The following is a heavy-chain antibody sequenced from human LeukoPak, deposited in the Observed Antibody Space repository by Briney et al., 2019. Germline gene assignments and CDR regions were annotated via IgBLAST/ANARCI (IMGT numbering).Heavy chain of an antibody. CDR1: GFTFSSYA. Sequence: PGGSLRLSCAASGFTFSSYAFNWVRQAPGKGLEWVSYISSSSNVIYYTDSVKGRFTISKDNARNLLSLQMNSLRAEDTAVYYCARGDPIYDFWSGGDYWGQGSLVTVSS. D-gene: IGHD3-3*01. CDR3: ARGDPIYDFWSGGDY. CDR2: ISSSSNVI. J-gene: IGHJ4*02. V-gene: IGHV3-48*01.